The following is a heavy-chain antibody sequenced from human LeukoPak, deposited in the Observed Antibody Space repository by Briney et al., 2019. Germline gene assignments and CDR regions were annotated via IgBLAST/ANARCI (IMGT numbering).Heavy chain of an antibody. J-gene: IGHJ1*01. V-gene: IGHV4-61*01. CDR1: GGSVSSGSYY. CDR2: IYNSGTT. Sequence: SETLSLTCNVSGGSVSSGSYYWSWIRQPPGKGLEWIGYIYNSGTTNYNPSLKSRVTISVDTSKNQFSLKLSSVTAADTAVYYCARDFYLQHWGQGTLVTVSS. CDR3: ARDFYLQH.